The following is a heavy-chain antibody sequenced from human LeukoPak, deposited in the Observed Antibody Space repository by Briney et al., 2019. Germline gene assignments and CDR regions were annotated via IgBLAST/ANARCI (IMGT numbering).Heavy chain of an antibody. V-gene: IGHV3-9*01. CDR1: GFSFGSYW. CDR3: ARDPSYSSSSPYFDY. D-gene: IGHD6-6*01. CDR2: ISWNSGNI. J-gene: IGHJ4*02. Sequence: PGGSLRLSCAASGFSFGSYWMSWVRQAPGKGLEWVSGISWNSGNIEYADSVKGRFTISRDNAKKSLFLQMNSLRAEDTALYYCARDPSYSSSSPYFDYWGQGVLVTVSS.